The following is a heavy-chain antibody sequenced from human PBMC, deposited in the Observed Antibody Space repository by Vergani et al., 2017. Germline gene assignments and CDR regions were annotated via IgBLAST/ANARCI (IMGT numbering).Heavy chain of an antibody. Sequence: EVQLVQSGAEVKKPGESLKISCKGSGYSFTSYWIGWVRQMPGKGLEWMGIIYPDYSDTRYSPSFQGQVTISAEKSISTAYLQWSSLKSSDTAMYYCARHHEAAAGRRYNWFDPWGQGTLVTVSS. J-gene: IGHJ5*02. V-gene: IGHV5-51*01. D-gene: IGHD6-13*01. CDR3: ARHHEAAAGRRYNWFDP. CDR1: GYSFTSYW. CDR2: IYPDYSDT.